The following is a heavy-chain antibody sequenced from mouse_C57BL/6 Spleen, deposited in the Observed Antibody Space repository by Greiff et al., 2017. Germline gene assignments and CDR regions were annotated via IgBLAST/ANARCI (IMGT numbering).Heavy chain of an antibody. V-gene: IGHV1-82*01. CDR2: IYPGDGDT. D-gene: IGHD2-4*01. Sequence: VQLQQSGPELVKPGASVKISCTASGYAFSSSWMNWVKQRPGKGLEWIGRIYPGDGDTNYNGKFKGKATLTADKSSSTAYMQLSSLTSEDSAVYSCARNFLYDYAFDNCGQDTTLTVSS. CDR1: GYAFSSSW. CDR3: ARNFLYDYAFDN. J-gene: IGHJ2*01.